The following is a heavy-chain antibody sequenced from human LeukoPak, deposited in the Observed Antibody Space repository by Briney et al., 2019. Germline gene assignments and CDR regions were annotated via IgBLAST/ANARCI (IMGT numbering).Heavy chain of an antibody. CDR2: ISERGGST. CDR1: GISLSNYA. D-gene: IGHD3-10*01. Sequence: GGSLRLSCVVSGISLSNYAMTWVRQAPGKGLEWVSSISERGGSTTYADSVKGRFTISRDTSLNTLYLQMNNLRAEDTAVYFCAKRSVVIRGILVIGYHQEAYHYDFWGQGVLVTVSS. V-gene: IGHV3-23*01. J-gene: IGHJ4*02. CDR3: AKRSVVIRGILVIGYHQEAYHYDF.